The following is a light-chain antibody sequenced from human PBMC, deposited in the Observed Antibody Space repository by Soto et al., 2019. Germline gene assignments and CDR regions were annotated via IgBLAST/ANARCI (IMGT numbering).Light chain of an antibody. Sequence: EIVLTQSPGTLSLSPGERATLSCRASQSVSSSYLAWYQQKPGKAPRLLIYGASSRATGIPDRFSGSGSGTDFTLTINRLEPEDFAVYYWQQYGSPPTFGQGTKVEIK. CDR3: QQYGSPPT. CDR2: GAS. J-gene: IGKJ1*01. CDR1: QSVSSSY. V-gene: IGKV3-20*01.